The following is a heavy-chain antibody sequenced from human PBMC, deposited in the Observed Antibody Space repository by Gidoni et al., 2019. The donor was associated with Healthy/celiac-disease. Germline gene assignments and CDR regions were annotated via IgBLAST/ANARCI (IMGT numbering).Heavy chain of an antibody. D-gene: IGHD1-1*01. CDR1: GGSISSYY. CDR2: IYYSGST. V-gene: IGHV4-59*01. Sequence: QVQLQESGPGLVKPSETLSLTCTVSGGSISSYYWSWIRQPPGKGLEWIVYIYYSGSTNYNPSLKSRVTISVDTSKNQFSLKLSSVTAADTAVYYCARDLGGKFYYYYGMDVWGQGTTVTVSS. CDR3: ARDLGGKFYYYYGMDV. J-gene: IGHJ6*02.